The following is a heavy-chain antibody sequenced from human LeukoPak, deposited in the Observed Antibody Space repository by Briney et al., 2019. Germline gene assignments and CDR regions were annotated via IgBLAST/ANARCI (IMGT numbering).Heavy chain of an antibody. CDR1: GYTFTGYY. V-gene: IGHV1-2*02. Sequence: GASVKVSCKASGYTFTGYYMHWVRQAPGQGLEWMGWINPNSGGTNYAQKFQGRVTMTRDTSISTAYMELSRLRSDDTAVYYCARVPEKYYDILTGYYPTFDYWGQGTLVTVSS. CDR2: INPNSGGT. CDR3: ARVPEKYYDILTGYYPTFDY. J-gene: IGHJ4*02. D-gene: IGHD3-9*01.